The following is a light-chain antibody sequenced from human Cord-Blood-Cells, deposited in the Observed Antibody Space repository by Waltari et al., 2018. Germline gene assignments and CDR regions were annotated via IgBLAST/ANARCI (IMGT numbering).Light chain of an antibody. CDR2: EGR. CDR1: SSDVGSDNL. CDR3: CSYAGSSTWV. J-gene: IGLJ3*02. Sequence: QSALTQPASVSGSPGQSITISCTGTSSDVGSDNLVSWYQQHPGKAPKLRIYEGRKRPSGVSNRFSGSKSGNTASLTISGLQAEDEADYYCCSYAGSSTWVFGGGTKLTVL. V-gene: IGLV2-23*01.